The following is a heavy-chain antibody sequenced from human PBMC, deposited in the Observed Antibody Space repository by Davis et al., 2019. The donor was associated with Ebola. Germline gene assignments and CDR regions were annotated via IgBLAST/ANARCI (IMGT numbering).Heavy chain of an antibody. CDR1: GFTLSSYG. CDR2: ISFDGRNK. CDR3: AKDPLVRGVIVLES. V-gene: IGHV3-30*18. D-gene: IGHD3-10*01. Sequence: GGSLRLSCAASGFTLSSYGMYWVRQAPGNGLEWVASISFDGRNKYYADSVKGRFTISSDNAKSTLYLEMNSLRTEDTAMYYCAKDPLVRGVIVLESWGQGTLVTVSS. J-gene: IGHJ5*02.